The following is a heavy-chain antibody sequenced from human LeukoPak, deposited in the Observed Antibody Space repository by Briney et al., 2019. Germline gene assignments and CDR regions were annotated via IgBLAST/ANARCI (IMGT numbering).Heavy chain of an antibody. CDR1: GFTFSSYG. D-gene: IGHD1-26*01. CDR3: AKGSREWELLDAFDI. V-gene: IGHV3-23*01. J-gene: IGHJ3*02. CDR2: ISGSGGRT. Sequence: GGSLRLSCAASGFTFSSYGMSWVRQAPGKGLEWVSGISGSGGRTDYADSVKGRSIISRDNAKNTLFLQMNSLRAEDTAVYYCAKGSREWELLDAFDIWGQGTMVTVSS.